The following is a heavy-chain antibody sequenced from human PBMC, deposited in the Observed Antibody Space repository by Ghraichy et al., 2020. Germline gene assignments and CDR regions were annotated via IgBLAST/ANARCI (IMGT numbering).Heavy chain of an antibody. CDR3: VRQGSTVTTLYDYYMDV. CDR2: IWPFDSDA. D-gene: IGHD4-17*01. V-gene: IGHV5-51*01. CDR1: GYSFTNSW. Sequence: GESLNISCQASGYSFTNSWIGWVRQTPGRGLEWMGIIWPFDSDARYSPSFQDWVTTSADTSTNTAFLQWSSLKASDTAIYYCVRQGSTVTTLYDYYMDVWGKGTTITVSS. J-gene: IGHJ6*03.